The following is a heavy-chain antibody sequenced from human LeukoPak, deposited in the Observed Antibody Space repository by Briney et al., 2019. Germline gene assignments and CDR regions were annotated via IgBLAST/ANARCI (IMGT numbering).Heavy chain of an antibody. J-gene: IGHJ6*02. D-gene: IGHD6-19*01. CDR2: IYYRGDT. Sequence: SETLSLTCTVSSGSMTNYYWSWIRQPPGKGLEWIGHIYYRGDTKYNPSLKSRVTISLDTSKQQFSLRLTSVSAADTAAYYCARLSGPSGGPVSFFGLDVWGQGTTVAVSS. CDR1: SGSMTNYY. V-gene: IGHV4-59*08. CDR3: ARLSGPSGGPVSFFGLDV.